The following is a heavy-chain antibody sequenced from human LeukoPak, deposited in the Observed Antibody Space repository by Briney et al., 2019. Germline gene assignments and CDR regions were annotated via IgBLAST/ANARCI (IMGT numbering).Heavy chain of an antibody. CDR3: ARATWDPNYCYYMDV. CDR1: GFTFSSYT. Sequence: GGSLILSCAASGFTFSSYTMKWVRQAPGKGLEWVSSISSSSSYIYYTDSVKGRFTISRNNAKNSLYLQMNSLRAEDTAVYFCARATWDPNYCYYMDVWGSGTTVTISS. V-gene: IGHV3-21*01. CDR2: ISSSSSYI. D-gene: IGHD1-26*01. J-gene: IGHJ6*03.